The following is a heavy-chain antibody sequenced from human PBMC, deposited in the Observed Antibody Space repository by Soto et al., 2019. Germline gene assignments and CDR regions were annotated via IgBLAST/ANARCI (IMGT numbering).Heavy chain of an antibody. V-gene: IGHV4-61*01. CDR3: ARLPRARQIEPRMPLGNCDV. CDR1: GGSVSSGHNY. J-gene: IGHJ2*01. Sequence: QVQLQESGPGLVKPSETLSLTCTVSGGSVSSGHNYWSWIRQPPGKGLEWIGYIYYSGSTNYNPSRRSRVSISVDTSKNQFSLKLNSVTAADTAVFYCARLPRARQIEPRMPLGNCDVWGRGNLVTVSS. CDR2: IYYSGST. D-gene: IGHD7-27*01.